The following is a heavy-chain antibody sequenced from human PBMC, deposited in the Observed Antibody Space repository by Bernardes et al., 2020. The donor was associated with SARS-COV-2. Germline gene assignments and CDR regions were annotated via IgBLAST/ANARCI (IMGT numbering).Heavy chain of an antibody. CDR2: IGGSGYTT. V-gene: IGHV3-23*01. Sequence: GGSLRLSCAASGFTFSSYVMSWVRQAPGKGLDWVSDIGGSGYTTYYSDSVRGRFTVSRDNSKNTLYLQMNSLRAEDTAVYYCAKGNLWSPTYYFDYWGQGTLVTVSS. CDR1: GFTFSSYV. CDR3: AKGNLWSPTYYFDY. J-gene: IGHJ4*02. D-gene: IGHD3-10*01.